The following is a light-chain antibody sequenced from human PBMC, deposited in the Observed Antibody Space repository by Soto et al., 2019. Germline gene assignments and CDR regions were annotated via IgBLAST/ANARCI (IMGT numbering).Light chain of an antibody. CDR3: QQYGSSRNT. J-gene: IGKJ2*01. V-gene: IGKV3-20*01. Sequence: EIVLTQSPGTLSLSPGERATLSCRASQSVSSNYLAWYQQKPGQAPRLLIYGASSRLTGIPDRFSGSGSGTDFTLTISRLEPEDFAVYYCQQYGSSRNTFGQGTKLEIK. CDR1: QSVSSNY. CDR2: GAS.